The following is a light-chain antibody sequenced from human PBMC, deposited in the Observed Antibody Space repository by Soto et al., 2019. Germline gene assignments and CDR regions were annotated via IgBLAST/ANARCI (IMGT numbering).Light chain of an antibody. V-gene: IGKV1-5*03. J-gene: IGKJ1*01. CDR1: QTISSW. Sequence: DIQMTQSPSTPSASVGDRVTITCRASQTISSWLAWYQQQPGKAPKLLIYKASTLKSGVPSRFSGSGSGTEFTLTISSLQPDDFATYYCQQYNSHSPWTFGQGTKVDIK. CDR2: KAS. CDR3: QQYNSHSPWT.